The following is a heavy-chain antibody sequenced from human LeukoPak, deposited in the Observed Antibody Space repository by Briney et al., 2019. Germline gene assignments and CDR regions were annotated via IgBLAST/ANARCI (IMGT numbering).Heavy chain of an antibody. CDR2: ITSSSSYI. J-gene: IGHJ3*02. V-gene: IGHV3-21*01. CDR1: GFTFSSYN. CDR3: ARDQGWYGDALDI. D-gene: IGHD6-19*01. Sequence: GGSLRLSCAASGFTFSSYNMNWVRQAPGKGLEWVSSITSSSSYIYYADSVEGRFTISRDNAKNSLYLQMNSLRAEDTAVYYCARDQGWYGDALDIWGQGTMVTVSS.